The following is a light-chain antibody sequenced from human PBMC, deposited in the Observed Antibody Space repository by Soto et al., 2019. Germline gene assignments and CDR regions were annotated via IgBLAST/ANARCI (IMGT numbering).Light chain of an antibody. CDR1: SSNIGMGYD. J-gene: IGLJ3*02. CDR3: QSYDNALSGPA. V-gene: IGLV1-40*01. CDR2: GSN. Sequence: QSVLTQPSSVSGAPGQRITISFSGSSSNIGMGYDVHWYQLIPGTAPKLLVYGSNIRPSGVSDRFSGSKSGASASLAITGLQTDDEAHYFCQSYDNALSGPAFGGGTKLTVL.